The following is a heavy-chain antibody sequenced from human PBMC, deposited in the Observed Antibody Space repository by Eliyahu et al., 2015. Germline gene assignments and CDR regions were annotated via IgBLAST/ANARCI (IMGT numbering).Heavy chain of an antibody. J-gene: IGHJ3*02. Sequence: QVQLVQSGAEVKXPXSSVKVSXKASGXTFSSYAISWVRQAPGQGLEWMGGIIPIFGTAXYAQKFQGRVTITADKSTSTAYMELSSLRSEDTAVYYCARVKKRGAFDIWGQGTMVTVSS. D-gene: IGHD3-16*01. V-gene: IGHV1-69*06. CDR2: IIPIFGTA. CDR3: ARVKKRGAFDI. CDR1: GXTFSSYA.